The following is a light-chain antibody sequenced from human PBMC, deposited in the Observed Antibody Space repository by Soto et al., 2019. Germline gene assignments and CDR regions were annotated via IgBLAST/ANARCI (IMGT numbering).Light chain of an antibody. J-gene: IGKJ2*01. Sequence: DIQMTQSPSTVSASVGDGVTITCRASQSIRTWLAWYQQKPGKAPKLLIYDASTLESGVSSGFSGSGSGTEFTLAFSSLQPDDFATYYCQQYNIYPYTFGHGTKLEIK. CDR1: QSIRTW. CDR3: QQYNIYPYT. CDR2: DAS. V-gene: IGKV1-5*01.